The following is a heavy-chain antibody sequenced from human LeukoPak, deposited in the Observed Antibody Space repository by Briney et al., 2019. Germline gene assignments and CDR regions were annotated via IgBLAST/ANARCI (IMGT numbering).Heavy chain of an antibody. D-gene: IGHD6-13*01. V-gene: IGHV3-23*01. CDR2: ISGSGAST. J-gene: IGHJ6*03. CDR3: AKQYSSSCNYYMDV. Sequence: GGSLRLSCAASLFTFSNYAMSWVRQAPGKGLEWVSAISGSGASTYYADSVKGRFTISRDNSKNTLYLQMNSLRAEDTAIYYCAKQYSSSCNYYMDVWGKGTTVTVSS. CDR1: LFTFSNYA.